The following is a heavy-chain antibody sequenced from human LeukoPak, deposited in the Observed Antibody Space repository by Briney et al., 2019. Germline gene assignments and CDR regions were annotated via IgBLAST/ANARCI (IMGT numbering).Heavy chain of an antibody. CDR1: GYTFSRYG. CDR2: ISGYNGHT. D-gene: IGHD3-10*01. V-gene: IGHV1-18*01. CDR3: ARGHGSGSTNWFDP. Sequence: ASVKVSCKASGYTFSRYGISWVRQAPGQGLEWMGWISGYNGHTKYAQKVQGRVTMTRDMSTATVYLDLSSLRFDDTAVYYCARGHGSGSTNWFDPWGQGALVTVSS. J-gene: IGHJ5*02.